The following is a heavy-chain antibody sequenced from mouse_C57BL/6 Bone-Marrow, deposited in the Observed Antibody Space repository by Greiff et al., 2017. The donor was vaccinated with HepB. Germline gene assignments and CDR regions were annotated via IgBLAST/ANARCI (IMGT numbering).Heavy chain of an antibody. J-gene: IGHJ4*01. V-gene: IGHV1-80*01. Sequence: QVQLQQSGAELVKPGASVKISCKASGYAFSSYWMNWVKQRPGKGLEWIGQIYPGDGDTNYNGKFKGKATLTADKSSSTAYMQLSSLTSEDSAVYFCARPFYYCSLYAMDYWGQGTSVTVSS. D-gene: IGHD1-1*01. CDR1: GYAFSSYW. CDR3: ARPFYYCSLYAMDY. CDR2: IYPGDGDT.